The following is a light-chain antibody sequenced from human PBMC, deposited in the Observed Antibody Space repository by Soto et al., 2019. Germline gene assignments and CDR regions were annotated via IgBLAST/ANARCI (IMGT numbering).Light chain of an antibody. Sequence: DIQMTQSPSTLSASLGDRATITCRASQTVNAWLAWYQHKPGKAPKLLIYDASSLESGVPSRFSGSGSGTEFTLTISSLQPDDFATYYCQQYNSYSPTFGQGTKVDIK. CDR1: QTVNAW. CDR2: DAS. CDR3: QQYNSYSPT. J-gene: IGKJ1*01. V-gene: IGKV1-5*01.